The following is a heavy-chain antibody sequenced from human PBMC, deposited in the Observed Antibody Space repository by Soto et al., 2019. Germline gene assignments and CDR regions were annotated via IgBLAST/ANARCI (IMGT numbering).Heavy chain of an antibody. J-gene: IGHJ6*02. CDR1: GFTFSGYG. V-gene: IGHV3-33*01. D-gene: IGHD3-10*01. Sequence: QVQLVESGGGVVQPGRSLRLSCAASGFTFSGYGMHWVRQAPGKGLEWVAVIWYDGNNKYYADSVKGRFTISRDNSKNXMYLQMNSLRAEDTAVYYCARDEGLGVNYYSYGMDVWGQGTTVTVSS. CDR3: ARDEGLGVNYYSYGMDV. CDR2: IWYDGNNK.